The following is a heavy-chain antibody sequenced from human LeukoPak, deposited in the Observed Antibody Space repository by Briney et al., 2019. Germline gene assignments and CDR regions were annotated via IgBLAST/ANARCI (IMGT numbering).Heavy chain of an antibody. D-gene: IGHD6-19*01. V-gene: IGHV4-34*10. CDR3: ARQYSSGWCYDY. J-gene: IGHJ4*02. Sequence: SETLSLTCAVYGGSFSGYYWSWIRQPPGKGLEWIGEINHGGSTNYNPSLKSRITMSVDTSKNQFSLKLSSVTAADTAVYYCARQYSSGWCYDYWGQGTLVTVSS. CDR1: GGSFSGYY. CDR2: INHGGST.